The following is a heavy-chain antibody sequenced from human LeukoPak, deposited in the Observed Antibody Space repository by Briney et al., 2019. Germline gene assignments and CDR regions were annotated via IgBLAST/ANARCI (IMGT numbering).Heavy chain of an antibody. V-gene: IGHV1-69*04. CDR2: IIPILGIA. CDR1: GGTFSSYA. CDR3: ARGGYSYGFDY. Sequence: GSSVKVSCKASGGTFSSYAISWVRQAPGQGLEWMGRIIPILGIANYAQKFQGRVTITADKSASTAYMELSSLRSEDTAVYYCARGGYSYGFDYWGQGTLVTVSS. D-gene: IGHD5-18*01. J-gene: IGHJ4*02.